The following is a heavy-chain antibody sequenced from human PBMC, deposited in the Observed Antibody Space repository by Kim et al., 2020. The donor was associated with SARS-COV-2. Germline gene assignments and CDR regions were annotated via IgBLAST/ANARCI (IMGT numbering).Heavy chain of an antibody. Sequence: GGSLRLSCAASGFTFSDYYMSWIRQAPGKGLEWVSYISSSSSYTNYADSVKGRFTISRDNAKNSLYLQMNSLRAEDTAVYYCARERYYDILTGPPGAFDIWGQGTMVTVSS. V-gene: IGHV3-11*06. CDR1: GFTFSDYY. D-gene: IGHD3-9*01. CDR3: ARERYYDILTGPPGAFDI. J-gene: IGHJ3*02. CDR2: ISSSSSYT.